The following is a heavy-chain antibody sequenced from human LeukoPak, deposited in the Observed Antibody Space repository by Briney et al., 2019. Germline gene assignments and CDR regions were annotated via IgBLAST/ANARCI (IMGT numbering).Heavy chain of an antibody. CDR2: INPSGGST. CDR1: GYTFTSYY. V-gene: IGHV1-46*01. D-gene: IGHD4-17*01. Sequence: ASVTVSCKASGYTFTSYYMHWVRQAPGQGLEWMGLINPSGGSTSYAQKFQGRVTMTRDTSTSTAYMELSSLRSEDTAVYYCATNDYGDYEGSYGMDVWGQGTTVTVSS. CDR3: ATNDYGDYEGSYGMDV. J-gene: IGHJ6*02.